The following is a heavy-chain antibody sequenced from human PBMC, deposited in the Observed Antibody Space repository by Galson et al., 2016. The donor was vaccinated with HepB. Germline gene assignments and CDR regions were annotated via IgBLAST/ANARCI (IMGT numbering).Heavy chain of an antibody. J-gene: IGHJ2*01. CDR3: ARGYFWILAVAGWYFHY. CDR2: INRSGNK. CDR1: GGSFSNYY. V-gene: IGHV4-34*01. D-gene: IGHD6-19*01. Sequence: SETLSLTCAVSGGSFSNYYWSWIRQVPGKGLEWIGEINRSGNKNYNPSLMSRVDLSVDTSKTQFSLELTSVTAADSGVYYCARGYFWILAVAGWYFHYWGRGTLVTVSP.